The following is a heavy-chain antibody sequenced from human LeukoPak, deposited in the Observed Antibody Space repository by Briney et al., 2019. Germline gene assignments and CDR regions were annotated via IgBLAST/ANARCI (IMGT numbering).Heavy chain of an antibody. CDR3: ARHGSDWAFDF. Sequence: PSETLSLTCTVSGGSISGYYWSWIRQPPGKALEWIGFITDSGNTYYNPSLQSRLAISVNTSKTHFFLKLRSVAAADTAIYYCARHGSDWAFDFWGQGTLVTVSS. CDR1: GGSISGYY. CDR2: ITDSGNT. D-gene: IGHD6-19*01. V-gene: IGHV4-59*08. J-gene: IGHJ4*02.